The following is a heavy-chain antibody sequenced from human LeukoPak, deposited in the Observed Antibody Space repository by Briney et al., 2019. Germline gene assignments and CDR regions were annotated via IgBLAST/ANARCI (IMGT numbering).Heavy chain of an antibody. V-gene: IGHV4-61*01. CDR2: IYYTGST. J-gene: IGHJ4*02. CDR1: GVSVSSGSYY. CDR3: ARDEYYYDSRGYSYYFDY. D-gene: IGHD3-22*01. Sequence: SETLSLTCAVSGVSVSSGSYYWTWIRQPPGKGLEWIGCIYYTGSTNYNPSLKSRVTISADTSKNQFSLKLSSVTAADTAVYYCARDEYYYDSRGYSYYFDYWGQGTLVTVSS.